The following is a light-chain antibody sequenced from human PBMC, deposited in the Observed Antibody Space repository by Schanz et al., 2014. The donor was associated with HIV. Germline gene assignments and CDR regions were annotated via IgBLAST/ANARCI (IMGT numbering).Light chain of an antibody. CDR3: QQSNDWPRST. J-gene: IGKJ3*01. CDR1: QSVRSH. Sequence: EIVMTQSPGTLSVSPGERATLSCRASQSVRSHLAWYQQKPGQAPRLLIYGASTRATGIPARFSGSGSGTDFTLTVSSLQSEDSGVYYCQQSNDWPRSTFGPGTKVEIK. V-gene: IGKV3-15*01. CDR2: GAS.